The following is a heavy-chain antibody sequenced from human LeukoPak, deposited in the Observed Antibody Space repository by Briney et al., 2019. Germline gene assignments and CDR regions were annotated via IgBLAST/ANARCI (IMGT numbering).Heavy chain of an antibody. CDR2: IDHSGST. CDR1: GYSISSGYY. D-gene: IGHD6-13*01. Sequence: SETLSLTCTVSGYSISSGYYWGWIRQPPGKGLEWTGSIDHSGSTYYNPSLKSRITISVDTSKNQFSLKLSSVTAADTAVYYCARDGSSWQEYFDYWGQGTLVTVSS. J-gene: IGHJ4*02. V-gene: IGHV4-38-2*02. CDR3: ARDGSSWQEYFDY.